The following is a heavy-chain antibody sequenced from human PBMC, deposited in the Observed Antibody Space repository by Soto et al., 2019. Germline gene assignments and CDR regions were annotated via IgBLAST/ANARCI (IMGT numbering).Heavy chain of an antibody. J-gene: IGHJ4*02. CDR3: ARGVVTERGFGPGFYFDY. Sequence: SETLSLTCTVSGGSISSYYWSWIRQPPGKGLEWIGYIYYSGSTNYNPSLKSRVTISVDTSKNQFSLKLSSVTAADTAVYYCARGVVTERGFGPGFYFDYWGQGTLVTVS. CDR2: IYYSGST. CDR1: GGSISSYY. V-gene: IGHV4-59*01. D-gene: IGHD3-10*01.